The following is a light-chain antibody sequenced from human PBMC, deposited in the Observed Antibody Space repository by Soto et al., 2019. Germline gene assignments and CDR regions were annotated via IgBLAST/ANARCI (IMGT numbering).Light chain of an antibody. J-gene: IGKJ4*01. CDR1: QSVRSSY. CDR3: QQYGNSPLT. CDR2: GAS. Sequence: EIVLTQSPGTLSLSPGERATLSCRASQSVRSSYFAWYQQKPGQAPRLLIFGASTRAPGIPDRFSGSGSGTDFTLTISKLEPEDFALFYCQQYGNSPLTFGGGPK. V-gene: IGKV3-20*01.